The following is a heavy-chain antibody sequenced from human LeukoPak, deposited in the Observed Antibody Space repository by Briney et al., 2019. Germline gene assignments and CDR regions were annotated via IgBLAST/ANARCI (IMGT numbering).Heavy chain of an antibody. CDR1: GYTFTSYG. D-gene: IGHD6-19*01. J-gene: IGHJ4*02. Sequence: ASVKVSCKASGYTFTSYGISWVRQAPGQGLEWMGWISAYNGNTNYAQKLQGRVTMTTDTSTSTAYMELRSLRSDDTAVYYCARDAPPSGWYYISGYYFDYWGQGTLVTVSS. V-gene: IGHV1-18*01. CDR2: ISAYNGNT. CDR3: ARDAPPSGWYYISGYYFDY.